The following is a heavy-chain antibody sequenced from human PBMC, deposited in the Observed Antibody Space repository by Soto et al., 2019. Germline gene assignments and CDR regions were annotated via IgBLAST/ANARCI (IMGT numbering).Heavy chain of an antibody. CDR1: GGTFSSYA. J-gene: IGHJ3*02. Sequence: QVQLVQSGAEVKKPGSSVKVSCKASGGTFSSYAISWVRQAPGQGLEWMGGIIPIFGTANYAQKFQGRVTITADKSTSTAYMELSSLRSDDTAVYYCARVASIAARPGLAFDIWGQGTMVTVSS. CDR3: ARVASIAARPGLAFDI. V-gene: IGHV1-69*06. D-gene: IGHD6-6*01. CDR2: IIPIFGTA.